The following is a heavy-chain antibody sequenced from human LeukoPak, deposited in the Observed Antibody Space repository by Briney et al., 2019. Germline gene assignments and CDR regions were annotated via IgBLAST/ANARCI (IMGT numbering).Heavy chain of an antibody. V-gene: IGHV4-4*01. J-gene: IGHJ4*02. CDR1: GGSISSSNW. CDR3: ATPDMNCGGDCLYFDY. D-gene: IGHD2-21*02. CDR2: IYHSGST. Sequence: SGTLSLTCAVSGGSISSSNWWSWVRQPPGKGLEWIGEIYHSGSTNYNPSLKSRVTISVDKSKNQFSLKLSSVTAADTAVYCCATPDMNCGGDCLYFDYWGQGTLVTVSS.